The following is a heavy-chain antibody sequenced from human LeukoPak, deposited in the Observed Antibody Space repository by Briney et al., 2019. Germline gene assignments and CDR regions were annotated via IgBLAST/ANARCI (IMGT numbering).Heavy chain of an antibody. CDR2: IYHSGST. CDR1: GYSITSGYY. CDR3: ARRKRYYGSFDY. Sequence: SETLSLTCTVSGYSITSGYYWGWIRQPPGKGLEWIGSIYHSGSTYYNPSLKSRVTISVDTSKNQFSLKLSSVTAADTAVYYCARRKRYYGSFDYWGQGTLVTVSS. D-gene: IGHD3-10*01. V-gene: IGHV4-38-2*02. J-gene: IGHJ4*02.